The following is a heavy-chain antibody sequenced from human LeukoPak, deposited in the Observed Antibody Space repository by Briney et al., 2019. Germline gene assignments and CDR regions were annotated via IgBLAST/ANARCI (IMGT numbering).Heavy chain of an antibody. CDR3: ARDRHCSSIECYNAFGM. Sequence: GGSLRLSCAASGFTFSTYEMHWVRQAPGKGLEWVAVIGNDGRKTYYADSVKGRFTVSRDNSKSTLYLQMNSLRDDDTAVYFCARDRHCSSIECYNAFGMWGQGTMVTVSS. J-gene: IGHJ3*02. CDR1: GFTFSTYE. CDR2: IGNDGRKT. D-gene: IGHD2-2*01. V-gene: IGHV3-30*04.